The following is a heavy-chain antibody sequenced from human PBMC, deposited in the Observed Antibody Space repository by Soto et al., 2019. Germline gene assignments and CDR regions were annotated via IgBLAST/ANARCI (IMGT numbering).Heavy chain of an antibody. J-gene: IGHJ4*02. Sequence: GASVKVSCKGFGYSFMKYGINWVRQAPGQGLEWVGWISPYSGYTHSAQKFHGRLTLTTDTAASTAYMELRILRSADTALYYCAREASVLIPAAQPSRFDSWGQGTLVTVPQ. CDR2: ISPYSGYT. D-gene: IGHD2-2*01. CDR1: GYSFMKYG. V-gene: IGHV1-18*01. CDR3: AREASVLIPAAQPSRFDS.